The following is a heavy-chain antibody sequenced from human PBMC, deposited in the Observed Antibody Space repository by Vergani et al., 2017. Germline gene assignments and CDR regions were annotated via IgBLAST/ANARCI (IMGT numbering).Heavy chain of an antibody. V-gene: IGHV3-30-3*01. Sequence: QVQLVESGGGVVQPGRSLRLSCAASGFTFSSYAMHWVRQAPGKGLEWVAVISYDGSNKYYADSVKGRFTISRDNSKNTLYLQMNSLRAEDTAVYYCAKGRYYDSSGYSPFDYWGQGTLVTVSS. D-gene: IGHD3-22*01. CDR3: AKGRYYDSSGYSPFDY. CDR2: ISYDGSNK. CDR1: GFTFSSYA. J-gene: IGHJ4*02.